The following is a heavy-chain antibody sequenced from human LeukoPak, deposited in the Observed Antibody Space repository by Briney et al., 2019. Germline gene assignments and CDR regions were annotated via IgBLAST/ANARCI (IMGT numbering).Heavy chain of an antibody. J-gene: IGHJ4*02. CDR2: ISWNSGSI. CDR3: AKGYYFDSSGYPIDY. Sequence: GGSLRLSCAASGFTFSRYALHWVRQAPGKGLEWVSGISWNSGSIGSADSVKGRFTISRDNAKNSLYLQMNSLRAEDTALYYCAKGYYFDSSGYPIDYWGQGTLVTVSS. CDR1: GFTFSRYA. V-gene: IGHV3-9*01. D-gene: IGHD3-22*01.